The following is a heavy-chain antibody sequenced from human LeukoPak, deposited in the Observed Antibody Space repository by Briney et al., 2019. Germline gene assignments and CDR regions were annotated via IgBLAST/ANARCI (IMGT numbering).Heavy chain of an antibody. J-gene: IGHJ5*02. CDR1: GGSISSSSYY. CDR3: ASRWELLHVDWFDP. D-gene: IGHD1-26*01. CDR2: IYYSGST. V-gene: IGHV4-39*01. Sequence: SETLSLTCTVSGGSISSSSYYWGWIRQPPGKGLEWIGSIYYSGSTYYNPSLKSRVTISVDTSKNPFSLKLSSVTAADTAVYYCASRWELLHVDWFDPWGQGTLVTVSS.